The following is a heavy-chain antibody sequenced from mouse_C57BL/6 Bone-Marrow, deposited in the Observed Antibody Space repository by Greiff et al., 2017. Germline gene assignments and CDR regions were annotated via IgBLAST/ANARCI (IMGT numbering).Heavy chain of an antibody. CDR1: GYTFTSYW. V-gene: IGHV1-64*01. CDR2: IHPNSGST. J-gene: IGHJ3*01. D-gene: IGHD1-1*01. Sequence: VQLQQPGAELVKPGASVKLSCKASGYTFTSYWMPWVKQRPGQGLEWIGMIHPNSGSTNYNEKFKSKATLTVDKSSSTAYMQLSSLTSEDSAVYYCARGVGILRRASFAYWGQGTLVTVSA. CDR3: ARGVGILRRASFAY.